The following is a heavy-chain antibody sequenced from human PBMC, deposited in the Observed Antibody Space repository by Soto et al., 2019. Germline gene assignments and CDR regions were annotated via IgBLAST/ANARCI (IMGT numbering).Heavy chain of an antibody. CDR2: INHSGST. J-gene: IGHJ5*02. V-gene: IGHV4-34*01. Sequence: SETLSLTCTVSGGSISSYYWSWIRQPPGKGLEWIGEINHSGSTNYNPSLKSRVTISVDTSKNQFSLKLSSVTAADTAVYYCARGQDFYWFDPWGQGTLVTVSS. CDR3: ARGQDFYWFDP. CDR1: GGSISSYY.